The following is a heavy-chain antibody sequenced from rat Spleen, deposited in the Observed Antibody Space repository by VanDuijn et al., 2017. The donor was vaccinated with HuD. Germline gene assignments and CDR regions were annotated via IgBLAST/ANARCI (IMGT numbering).Heavy chain of an antibody. CDR3: AAHGHWDRYYFDY. Sequence: EVQLVESGGGLIHPGRSLKLSCAASGFTFSDYNMAWVRQAPKKGLEWFATIIYDGCRAYYRDSVKGRFTISRDDAKSTLYLRMDSLRSEDTATYYCAAHGHWDRYYFDYWGQGVMVTVSS. J-gene: IGHJ2*01. D-gene: IGHD5-1*01. V-gene: IGHV5S10*01. CDR2: IIYDGCRA. CDR1: GFTFSDYN.